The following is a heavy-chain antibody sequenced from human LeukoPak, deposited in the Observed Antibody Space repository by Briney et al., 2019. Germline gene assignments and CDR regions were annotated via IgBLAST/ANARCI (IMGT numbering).Heavy chain of an antibody. CDR3: AAGTIRSEFYYYMDV. CDR2: INWNGGST. D-gene: IGHD1-7*01. CDR1: GFTFDDYG. Sequence: PGGSLRLSCAASGFTFDDYGMSWVRQAPGKGLEWVSGINWNGGSTGYADSVKGRFTISRDNAKNSLYLQMNSLRAEDTALYYCAAGTIRSEFYYYMDVWGKGTTVTVSS. J-gene: IGHJ6*03. V-gene: IGHV3-20*04.